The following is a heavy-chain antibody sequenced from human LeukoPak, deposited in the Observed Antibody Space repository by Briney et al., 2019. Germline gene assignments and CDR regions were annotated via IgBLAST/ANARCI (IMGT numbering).Heavy chain of an antibody. CDR2: IDTDGSSA. V-gene: IGHV3-74*01. CDR1: GFAVSSYA. CDR3: ASALTTVTPHFHC. Sequence: GGSLRLSCAASGFAVSSYAMTWVRQAPGKGLVWVSRIDTDGSSATYADSVKGRFTISRDNAKNTVYLQMNSLRVEDTGVYYCASALTTVTPHFHCWGQGTLVTVSS. J-gene: IGHJ4*02. D-gene: IGHD4-17*01.